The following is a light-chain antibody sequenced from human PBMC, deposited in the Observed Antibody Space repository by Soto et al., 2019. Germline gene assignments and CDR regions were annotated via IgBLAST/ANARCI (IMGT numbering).Light chain of an antibody. CDR3: QQYAGS. J-gene: IGKJ4*02. CDR2: GAS. V-gene: IGKV3-20*01. Sequence: EIVLTQSPGTLSLSPGERSTLSCRASQSVSSSYLAWYQQKPGQSPRLLIYGASSRATGIPERFSGRGSGTDFTLTISRLEPEDFAVYYCQQYAGSFGGGTKVDIK. CDR1: QSVSSSY.